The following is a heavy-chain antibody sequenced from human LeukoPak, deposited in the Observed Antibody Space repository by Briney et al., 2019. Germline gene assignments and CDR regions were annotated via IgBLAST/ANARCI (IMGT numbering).Heavy chain of an antibody. D-gene: IGHD6-13*01. Sequence: ASVKVSCKASGYTFTSFYMHWVRQAPAQGLEWMGIINPSGGRTSYAQKFQGRVTMTRDMSTSTAYMELSSLTSDDTALYYCATGTVSSSWLGIFDFWGQGTLVTVSS. V-gene: IGHV1-46*01. CDR3: ATGTVSSSWLGIFDF. CDR2: INPSGGRT. J-gene: IGHJ4*02. CDR1: GYTFTSFY.